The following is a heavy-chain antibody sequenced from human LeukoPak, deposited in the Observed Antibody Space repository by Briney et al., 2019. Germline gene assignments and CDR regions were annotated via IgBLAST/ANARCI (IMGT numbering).Heavy chain of an antibody. CDR2: IKREVDGGTT. Sequence: GGSLRLSCAASGFSFSNAWMSWVRQAPGKGLEWVGRIKREVDGGTTAYTAPVKSRFSISRDDSKNTVFLQMSSLKTEDTAVYYCTAGEGFTDFDSWGQGTLVTVSS. CDR3: TAGEGFTDFDS. D-gene: IGHD3-16*01. CDR1: GFSFSNAW. V-gene: IGHV3-15*01. J-gene: IGHJ4*02.